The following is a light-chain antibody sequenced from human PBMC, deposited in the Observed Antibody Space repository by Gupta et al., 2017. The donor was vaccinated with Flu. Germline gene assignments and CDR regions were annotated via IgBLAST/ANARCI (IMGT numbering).Light chain of an antibody. CDR1: QSVSSN. V-gene: IGKV3-15*01. Sequence: EIMMTQSPATLSVSPGEGATLSCRASQSVSSNLAWYQQKSGQAPRLLIYGASTRATGISPRFSGSGSGTEFTLTISSLQSEDSAVYFCQEYNNWPRQFTFGGGTKVEIK. J-gene: IGKJ4*01. CDR2: GAS. CDR3: QEYNNWPRQFT.